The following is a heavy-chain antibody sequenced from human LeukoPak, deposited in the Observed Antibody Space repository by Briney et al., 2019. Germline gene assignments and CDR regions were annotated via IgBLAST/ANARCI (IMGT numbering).Heavy chain of an antibody. J-gene: IGHJ4*02. D-gene: IGHD1-26*01. CDR3: ARAIVGATTRSFDY. CDR1: GFTFSTSA. CDR2: ISTSGAST. V-gene: IGHV3-23*01. Sequence: AGGSLRLSCAASGFTFSTSAMSWVRQAPGKGLEWVSAISTSGASTYYADSVKGRFSISRDNSRNTLYLQMNSLRAEDTAVFYCARAIVGATTRSFDYWGQGTLVTVSS.